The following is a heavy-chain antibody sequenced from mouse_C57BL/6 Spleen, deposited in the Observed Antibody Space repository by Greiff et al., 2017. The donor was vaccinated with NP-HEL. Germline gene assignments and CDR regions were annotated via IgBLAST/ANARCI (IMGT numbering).Heavy chain of an antibody. Sequence: VKLVESGPGLVAPSQSLSITCTVSGFSLTSYGVHWVRQPPGKGLEWLVVIWSDGSTTYNSALKSRLSISKDNSKSQVFLKMNSLQTDDTAMYYCARSTVVAGNWYFDVWGTGTTVTVSS. V-gene: IGHV2-6*03. J-gene: IGHJ1*03. CDR1: GFSLTSYG. CDR2: IWSDGST. CDR3: ARSTVVAGNWYFDV. D-gene: IGHD1-1*01.